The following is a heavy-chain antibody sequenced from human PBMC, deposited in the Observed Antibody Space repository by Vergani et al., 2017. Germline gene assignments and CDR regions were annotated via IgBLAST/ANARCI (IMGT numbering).Heavy chain of an antibody. CDR1: GFTFNSYG. J-gene: IGHJ4*02. Sequence: VHLLESGGGLIQPGGSLRLSCAASGFTFNSYGMHWVRQAPGKGLEWVASIRSDESRGYYGDSMEGPFTISRDNSKNTLYLQMKSLRPEDTAVYYCAKEGGGYCSGGTCYPEYRGQGTLVIVSS. CDR2: IRSDESRG. CDR3: AKEGGGYCSGGTCYPEY. V-gene: IGHV3-30*02. D-gene: IGHD2-15*01.